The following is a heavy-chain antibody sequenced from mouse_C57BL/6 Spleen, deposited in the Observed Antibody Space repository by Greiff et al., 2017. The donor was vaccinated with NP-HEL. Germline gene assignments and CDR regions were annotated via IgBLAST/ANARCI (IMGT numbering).Heavy chain of an antibody. CDR2: IYPGSGST. CDR1: GYTFTSYW. D-gene: IGHD1-1*01. V-gene: IGHV1-55*01. J-gene: IGHJ2*01. Sequence: QVQLKQPGAELVKPGASVKMSCKASGYTFTSYWITWVKQRPGQGLEWIGDIYPGSGSTNYNEKFKSKATLTVDTSSSTAYMQLSSLTSEDSAVYYCARVSIDYYGSSYPFDYWGQGTTLTVSS. CDR3: ARVSIDYYGSSYPFDY.